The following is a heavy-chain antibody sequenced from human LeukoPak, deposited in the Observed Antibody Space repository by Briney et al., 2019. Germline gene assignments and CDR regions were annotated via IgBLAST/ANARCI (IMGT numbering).Heavy chain of an antibody. CDR1: GFTFSAFW. CDR2: INSDGSGT. Sequence: QSGGSLRLSCAASGFTFSAFWMHWVRQAPGKGLVWVSHINSDGSGTRYADSVKGRFTISRDNARNTLYQQMNSLRAEDTAVYYCARGRVFDTSGYSVDYWGQGTLVTVSS. D-gene: IGHD3-22*01. V-gene: IGHV3-74*01. CDR3: ARGRVFDTSGYSVDY. J-gene: IGHJ4*02.